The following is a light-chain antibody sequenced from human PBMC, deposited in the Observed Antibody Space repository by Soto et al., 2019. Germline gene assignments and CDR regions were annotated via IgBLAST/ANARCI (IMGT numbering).Light chain of an antibody. J-gene: IGKJ1*01. V-gene: IGKV3D-15*01. CDR3: HHYNNWWA. CDR2: GAS. CDR1: QSVSSSY. Sequence: EIVLTQSPGTLSLSPGERATLSCRASQSVSSSYLAWYQQKPGQAPRLLIYGASTRATGIPDRFSGSGSGTEFSLTINSLQSEDFAVYYCHHYNNWWAFGQGTQVDIK.